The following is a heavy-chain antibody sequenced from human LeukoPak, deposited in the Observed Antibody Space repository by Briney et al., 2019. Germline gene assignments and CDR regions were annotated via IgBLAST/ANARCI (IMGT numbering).Heavy chain of an antibody. CDR1: GVSISSYY. CDR2: MHDSGTT. Sequence: SETLSLTCSVSGVSISSYYWSWLRQPRGMGLEWIGVMHDSGTTFYNPSLKSRVTMSVDTSKMQFSLHLSSVTAADTAIYYCATYKRISGWYVHDYWGQRTLVTVSS. V-gene: IGHV4-59*01. J-gene: IGHJ4*02. D-gene: IGHD6-19*01. CDR3: ATYKRISGWYVHDY.